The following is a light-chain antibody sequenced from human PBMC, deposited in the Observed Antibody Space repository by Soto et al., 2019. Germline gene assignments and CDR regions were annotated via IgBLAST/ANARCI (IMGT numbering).Light chain of an antibody. CDR2: AAS. J-gene: IGKJ4*01. CDR1: QSISSY. V-gene: IGKV1-39*01. Sequence: DIQMTQSPSSLSASVGDRVTITCRASQSISSYLNWYQQKPGKAPKLLIYAASSLQSGVPSRFSGSGSGTDFTLTISSLQPEDFATYYCQQSDNLPLTFGGGTKVDIK. CDR3: QQSDNLPLT.